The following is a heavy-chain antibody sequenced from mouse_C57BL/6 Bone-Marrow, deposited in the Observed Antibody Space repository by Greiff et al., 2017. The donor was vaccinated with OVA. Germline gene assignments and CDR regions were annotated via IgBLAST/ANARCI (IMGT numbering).Heavy chain of an antibody. J-gene: IGHJ4*01. V-gene: IGHV1-69*01. Sequence: QVQLQQPGAELVMPGASVKLSCKASGYTSTSYWMHWVKQRPGQGLEWIGEIDPSDSYTNYNQKFKGKSTLTVDKSSSTAYMQLSSLTSEDSAVYYCARIYDGYYYAMDYWGQGTSVTVSS. CDR1: GYTSTSYW. D-gene: IGHD2-3*01. CDR2: IDPSDSYT. CDR3: ARIYDGYYYAMDY.